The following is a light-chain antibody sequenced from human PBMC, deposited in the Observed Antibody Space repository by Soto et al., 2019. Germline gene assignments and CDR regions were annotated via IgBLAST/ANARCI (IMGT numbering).Light chain of an antibody. CDR2: GAS. J-gene: IGKJ5*01. CDR1: QSVNSNS. Sequence: VLTQTRGTLSLSPGERATLSCSASQSVNSNSLAWYQQKPGQAPRVFIYGASTRATGIPDRFSGSGSGTDFTLTISRLEPEDFAVYYCQQQGRSWITFGQGRLLEVK. CDR3: QQQGRSWIT. V-gene: IGKV3-20*01.